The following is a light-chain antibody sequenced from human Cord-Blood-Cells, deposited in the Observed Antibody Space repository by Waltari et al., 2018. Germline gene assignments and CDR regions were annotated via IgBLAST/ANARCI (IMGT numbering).Light chain of an antibody. CDR2: GKN. CDR3: NSRDSSGNHYV. V-gene: IGLV3-19*01. Sequence: SSELTQDPAVSVALGQTVRITCQGASLRSYSASWYQQKPGQAPVLVIDGKNNRPSGIPDRFSGSSSGNTASLTITGAQAEDEADYYCNSRDSSGNHYVFGTGTKVTVL. J-gene: IGLJ1*01. CDR1: SLRSYS.